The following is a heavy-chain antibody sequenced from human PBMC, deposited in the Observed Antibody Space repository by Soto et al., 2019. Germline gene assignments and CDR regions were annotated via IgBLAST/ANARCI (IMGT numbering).Heavy chain of an antibody. CDR2: IYPGDSDT. J-gene: IGHJ4*02. CDR3: ARRCSGCSLCDV. Sequence: LGESLKISCKASGYTFTNYWIGWVRQAPGKGLEWMGNIYPGDSDTRYSPSFQGQVTISADKSINTVFLQWNSLKASDTAMYYCARRCSGCSLCDVWGQGMLVTVSS. D-gene: IGHD1-26*01. V-gene: IGHV5-51*01. CDR1: GYTFTNYW.